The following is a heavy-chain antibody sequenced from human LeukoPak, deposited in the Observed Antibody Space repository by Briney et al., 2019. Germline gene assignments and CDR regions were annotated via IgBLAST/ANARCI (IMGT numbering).Heavy chain of an antibody. D-gene: IGHD7-27*01. CDR3: ARGRGPLGY. J-gene: IGHJ4*02. V-gene: IGHV4-34*01. CDR2: INHSGST. Sequence: SETLSLTCAVYGGSFSGYYWSWIRQPPGKGLEWIGEINHSGSTNYNPSLKSRVTISVDTSKNQFSPKLSSVTAADTAVYYCARGRGPLGYWGQGTLVTVSS. CDR1: GGSFSGYY.